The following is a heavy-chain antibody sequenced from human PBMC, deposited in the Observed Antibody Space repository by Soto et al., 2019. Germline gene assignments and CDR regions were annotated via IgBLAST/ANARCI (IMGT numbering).Heavy chain of an antibody. CDR2: INHSGST. CDR1: GGSFSGYY. J-gene: IGHJ6*02. Sequence: QVQLQQWGAGLLKPSETLSLTCAVYGGSFSGYYWSWIRQPPGKGLEWIGEINHSGSTNYNPSLKSRVTISVDTSKNQFSLKLSYVTAADTAVYYCARASLGIPGYYGMDVWGQGTTVTVSS. CDR3: ARASLGIPGYYGMDV. V-gene: IGHV4-34*01. D-gene: IGHD3-16*01.